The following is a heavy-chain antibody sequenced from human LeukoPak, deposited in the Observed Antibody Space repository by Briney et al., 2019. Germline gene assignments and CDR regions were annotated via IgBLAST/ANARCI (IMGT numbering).Heavy chain of an antibody. CDR1: GFTLSSYW. D-gene: IGHD2-2*02. CDR3: AKCRRCITNSCYTGFDY. Sequence: GESLRLACAASGFTLSSYWMSWVRQAPGKGLEWVANIKKDGSEKYYVDSVKGRFTISRDNAKNSVYLQMNSLRAEDTALYYCAKCRRCITNSCYTGFDYWGQGTLVTVSS. V-gene: IGHV3-7*03. J-gene: IGHJ4*02. CDR2: IKKDGSEK.